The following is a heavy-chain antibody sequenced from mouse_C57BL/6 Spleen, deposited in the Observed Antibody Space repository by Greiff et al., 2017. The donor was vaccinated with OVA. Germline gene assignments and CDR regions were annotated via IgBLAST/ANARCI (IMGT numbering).Heavy chain of an antibody. Sequence: EVKLVESGEGLVKPGGSLKLSCAASGFTFSSYAMSWVRQTPEKRLEWVAYISSGGDYIYYADTVKGRFTISRDNARNTLYLQMSSLKSEDTAMYYCTRDGNDGYWFAYWGQGTLVTVSA. CDR2: ISSGGDYI. V-gene: IGHV5-9-1*02. CDR1: GFTFSSYA. CDR3: TRDGNDGYWFAY. J-gene: IGHJ3*01. D-gene: IGHD2-3*01.